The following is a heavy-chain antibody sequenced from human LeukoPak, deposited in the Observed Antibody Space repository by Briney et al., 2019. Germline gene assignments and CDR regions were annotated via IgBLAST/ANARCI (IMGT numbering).Heavy chain of an antibody. CDR2: FFYSGSP. V-gene: IGHV4-39*07. CDR3: ARDLGGAPYYFDF. J-gene: IGHJ4*02. Sequence: SETLSLTCTVSGGSISSSSYNWGWIRQPPGKGLEWIGSFFYSGSPYYNPSLKSRVTISVDTSKNQFSLKLSSVTAADTAVYYCARDLGGAPYYFDFWGQGSLVTVSS. CDR1: GGSISSSSYN. D-gene: IGHD1-26*01.